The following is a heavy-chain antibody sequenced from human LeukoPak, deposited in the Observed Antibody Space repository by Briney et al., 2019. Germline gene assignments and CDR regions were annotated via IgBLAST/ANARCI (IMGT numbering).Heavy chain of an antibody. D-gene: IGHD3-10*01. J-gene: IGHJ2*01. CDR2: IYTSGST. CDR3: AKPMSRTPGSGYFDL. Sequence: PSETLSLTCTVSGGSISSYYRSWIRQPAGKGLEWIGRIYTSGSTNYNPSLKSRVTMSVDTSKNQFSLKLSSVTAADTAVYYCAKPMSRTPGSGYFDLWGRGTLVTVSS. CDR1: GGSISSYY. V-gene: IGHV4-4*07.